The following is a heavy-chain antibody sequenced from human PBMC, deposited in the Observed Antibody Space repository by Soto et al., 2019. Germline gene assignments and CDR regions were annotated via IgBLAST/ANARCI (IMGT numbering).Heavy chain of an antibody. CDR2: IYHSGST. J-gene: IGHJ4*02. D-gene: IGHD5-18*01. CDR3: ARTPWDGYTGYYCDY. Sequence: QVQLQESGPGLVKPSGTLSLTCAVSGGSISSSNWWSWVRQPPGKGLEWIGEIYHSGSTNYNPSLKSRVTISVDKSKTPFSLKLSSVTAADAAVYSCARTPWDGYTGYYCDYWGQGTLVTVSS. V-gene: IGHV4-4*02. CDR1: GGSISSSNW.